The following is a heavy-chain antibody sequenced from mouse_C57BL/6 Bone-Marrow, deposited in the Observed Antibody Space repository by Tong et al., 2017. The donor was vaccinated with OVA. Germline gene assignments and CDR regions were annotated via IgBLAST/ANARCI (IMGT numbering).Heavy chain of an antibody. CDR1: GYTFSSYW. CDR3: ARSN. CDR2: ISCYNGAT. V-gene: IGHV1-34*02. J-gene: IGHJ2*01. Sequence: EVQLQESGAELMKPGASVKISCKATGYTFSSYWIEWVKQSHGKSLEWIGYISCYNGATSYNQKFKGKATFTVDTSSSTAYMQLNSLTSEDSAVYYCARSNWGQGTTLTVSS.